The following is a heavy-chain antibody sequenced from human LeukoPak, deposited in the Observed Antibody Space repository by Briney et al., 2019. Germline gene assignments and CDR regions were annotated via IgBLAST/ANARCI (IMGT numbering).Heavy chain of an antibody. J-gene: IGHJ5*02. CDR3: AKLTRGFCDSTACPNWFDP. CDR1: GFTFTSYA. CDR2: ISNSGGTT. Sequence: PGRSLRLSRAASGFTFTSYAMSWVPHAPGGGLVWVSAISNSGGTTYYADSVKGRFTIYRDNSKNTLYLQMNSLRGEDTGVYYCAKLTRGFCDSTACPNWFDPWGRGTLVTVSS. V-gene: IGHV3-23*01. D-gene: IGHD2/OR15-2a*01.